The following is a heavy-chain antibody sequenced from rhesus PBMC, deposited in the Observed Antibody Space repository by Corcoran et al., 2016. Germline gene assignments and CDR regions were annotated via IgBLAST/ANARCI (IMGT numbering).Heavy chain of an antibody. CDR2: IYWNDSK. CDR3: ARVYSSGGYGFDY. D-gene: IGHD6-31*01. V-gene: IGHV2-95*01. Sequence: QVTLKESGPALVKPTQTLTLTCTFSGFSISTTGTGVGWIRHPPGKALEWLASIYWNDSKYYSTSLKSRLTISKDTSKNQVVLTMTNMDPVDTATYYCARVYSSGGYGFDYWGQGVLVTVSS. J-gene: IGHJ4*01. CDR1: GFSISTTGTG.